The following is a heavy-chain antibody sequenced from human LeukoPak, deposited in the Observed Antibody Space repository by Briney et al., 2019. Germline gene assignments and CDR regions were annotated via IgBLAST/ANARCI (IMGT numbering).Heavy chain of an antibody. CDR1: GGSISSSSYY. V-gene: IGHV4-39*01. CDR2: IYYSGST. D-gene: IGHD2-15*01. CDR3: ARLAGSAGPYYFDY. Sequence: SETLSLTCTVSGGSISSSSYYWGWIRQPPGKGLEWIGSIYYSGSTYYNPSLKRRVTISVDTSKNQFSLKLSSVTAADTAVYYCARLAGSAGPYYFDYWGQGTLVTVSS. J-gene: IGHJ4*02.